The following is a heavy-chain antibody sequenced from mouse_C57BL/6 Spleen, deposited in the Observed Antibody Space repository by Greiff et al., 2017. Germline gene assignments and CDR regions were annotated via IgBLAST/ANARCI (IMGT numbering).Heavy chain of an antibody. Sequence: QVTLKESGPGLLQPSQSLSLTCSFSGFSLSTFGMGVGWIRQPSGKGLVWLAHIWWDDDKYYNPALKSRLTISKDTSKNQVFLKIDHVDTDDTATYYCARARYYYGSSAYAMDYWGQGTSVTVSS. V-gene: IGHV8-8*01. J-gene: IGHJ4*01. CDR1: GFSLSTFGMG. CDR3: ARARYYYGSSAYAMDY. D-gene: IGHD1-1*01. CDR2: IWWDDDK.